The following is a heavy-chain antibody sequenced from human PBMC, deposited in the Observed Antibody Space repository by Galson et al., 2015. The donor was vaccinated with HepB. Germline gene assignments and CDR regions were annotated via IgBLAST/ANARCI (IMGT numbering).Heavy chain of an antibody. D-gene: IGHD3-9*01. CDR2: LNPNSGGT. Sequence: VRQAPGHGLARMGWLNPNSGGTHFAQKCQGRVTMTRDTSSSTAYMELRRLRSDDTAVYYCARASWLCREWTDMLCAFDIWGQGTMVTVSS. J-gene: IGHJ3*02. V-gene: IGHV1-2*02. CDR3: ARASWLCREWTDMLCAFDI.